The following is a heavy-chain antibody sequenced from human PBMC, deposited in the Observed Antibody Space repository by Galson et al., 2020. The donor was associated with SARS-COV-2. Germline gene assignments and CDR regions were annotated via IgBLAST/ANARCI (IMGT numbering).Heavy chain of an antibody. Sequence: GGPLRLSGAASGFTFTTAWMGWVRQAPGKGPEWVGFIKDRGSGGTIDYSSPGKGRFTISRDDSKNTLELQMNSLKTEDTAVYYCTADVRERGRGEFDYWGQGSLVTVSS. CDR3: TADVRERGRGEFDY. CDR1: GFTFTTAW. D-gene: IGHD3-16*01. V-gene: IGHV3-15*01. CDR2: IKDRGSGGTI. J-gene: IGHJ4*02.